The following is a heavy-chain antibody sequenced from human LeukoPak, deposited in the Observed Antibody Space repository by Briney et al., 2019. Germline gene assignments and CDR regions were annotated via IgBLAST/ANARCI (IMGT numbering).Heavy chain of an antibody. CDR2: IIPIFGTA. V-gene: IGHV1-69*06. Sequence: GASVKVSCKASGGTFSSYAISWVRQAPGQGLEWMGGIIPIFGTANYAQKFQGRVTITADKSTSTAYMELSSLRPEDTAVYYCATASGGEPRALFDYWGQGTLVTVSS. D-gene: IGHD3-10*01. J-gene: IGHJ4*02. CDR1: GGTFSSYA. CDR3: ATASGGEPRALFDY.